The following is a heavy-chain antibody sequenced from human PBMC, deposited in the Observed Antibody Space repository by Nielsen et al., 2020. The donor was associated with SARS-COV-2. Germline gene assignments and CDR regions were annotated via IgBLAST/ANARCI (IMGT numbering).Heavy chain of an antibody. CDR2: VSASGGST. CDR3: AKMGHDGDSV. Sequence: GESLKISCAASGFTFNIYAMAWVRRAPGRGLQWVTGVSASGGSTYYTDSVKGRFSISRDNSKNTLYLQMNSLRAEDTAVYYCAKMGHDGDSVWGQGTLVTVSS. V-gene: IGHV3-23*01. J-gene: IGHJ4*02. D-gene: IGHD4-17*01. CDR1: GFTFNIYA.